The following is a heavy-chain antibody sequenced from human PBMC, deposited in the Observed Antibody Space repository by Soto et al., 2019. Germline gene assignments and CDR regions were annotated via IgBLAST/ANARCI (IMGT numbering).Heavy chain of an antibody. V-gene: IGHV1-18*01. D-gene: IGHD3-16*01. Sequence: ASVKVSCKASGYTFTSYGISWVRQAPGQGLEWMGWISAYNGNTNYAQKLQGRVTMTTDTSTSTAYMELRSLRSDDTAVYYCARVKTLRGSWGTVTNYNWYDPWSQGTLVTVSS. CDR1: GYTFTSYG. CDR3: ARVKTLRGSWGTVTNYNWYDP. CDR2: ISAYNGNT. J-gene: IGHJ5*02.